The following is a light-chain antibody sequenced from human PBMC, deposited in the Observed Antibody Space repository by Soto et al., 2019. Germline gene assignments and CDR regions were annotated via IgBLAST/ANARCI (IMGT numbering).Light chain of an antibody. V-gene: IGKV3-11*01. CDR1: QSVSSY. CDR2: DAS. J-gene: IGKJ1*01. Sequence: EIVLTQSPATLSLSPGERATLSCRASQSVSSYLAWYQQKPGQAPSLLIYDASNRATGIPARFSGSGSGTDFTLTIRSLEPEDFAVYYCQQYGGSPTFGQGTKVDIK. CDR3: QQYGGSPT.